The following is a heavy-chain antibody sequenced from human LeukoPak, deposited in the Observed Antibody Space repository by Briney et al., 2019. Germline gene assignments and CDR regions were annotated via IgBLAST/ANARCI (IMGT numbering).Heavy chain of an antibody. CDR2: ISSSSSYI. V-gene: IGHV3-21*04. J-gene: IGHJ4*02. Sequence: GGSLRLSCAASGFTLSSYSMNWVRQAPGKGLEWVSSISSSSSYIYYADSVKGRFTISRDNAKNSLYLQMNSLRAEDTALYYCAKDVSFDYWGQGTLVTVSS. CDR3: AKDVSFDY. CDR1: GFTLSSYS.